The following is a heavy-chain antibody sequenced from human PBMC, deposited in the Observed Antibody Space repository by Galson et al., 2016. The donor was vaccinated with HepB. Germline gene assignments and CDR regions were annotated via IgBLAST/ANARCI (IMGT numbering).Heavy chain of an antibody. J-gene: IGHJ3*02. V-gene: IGHV3-74*01. CDR3: ARDWSGDGLPDAFDM. Sequence: SLRLSCAASGFTFSRYWMHWVRQVPGKGPVWVSRINGDGAHTNYADSVKGRFTVSRDNAKNTLYLQMNSLSAEDTAVYYCARDWSGDGLPDAFDMWGQGTMVTVSS. D-gene: IGHD3-3*01. CDR1: GFTFSRYW. CDR2: INGDGAHT.